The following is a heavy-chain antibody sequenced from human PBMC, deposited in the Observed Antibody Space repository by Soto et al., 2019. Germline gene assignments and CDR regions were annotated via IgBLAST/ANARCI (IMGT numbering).Heavy chain of an antibody. CDR3: ARVGDSVVVPAALPGEYYGMDV. CDR1: GGTFSSYA. CDR2: IIPIFGTA. V-gene: IGHV1-69*06. Sequence: QVQLVQSGAEVKKPGSSVKVSCKASGGTFSSYAISWVRQAPGQGLEWMGGIIPIFGTANYAQKFQGRVTITADKATSTAYMERSSLRSEDTAVYYCARVGDSVVVPAALPGEYYGMDVWGQGTTVTVSS. J-gene: IGHJ6*02. D-gene: IGHD2-2*01.